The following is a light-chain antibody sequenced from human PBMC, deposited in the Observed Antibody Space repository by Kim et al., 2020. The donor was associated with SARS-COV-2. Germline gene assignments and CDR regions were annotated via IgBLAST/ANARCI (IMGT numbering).Light chain of an antibody. CDR1: NNDVGGYNY. J-gene: IGLJ3*02. V-gene: IGLV2-8*01. Sequence: QSALTQPPSASGSPGQSVTISCTGTNNDVGGYNYVSWYQQHPGKAPKLMIYEVNKRPSGVPDRFSGSKSGNTASLTVSGLQAEDETDYYCSSYAGSNNWVFGGGTQLTVL. CDR2: EVN. CDR3: SSYAGSNNWV.